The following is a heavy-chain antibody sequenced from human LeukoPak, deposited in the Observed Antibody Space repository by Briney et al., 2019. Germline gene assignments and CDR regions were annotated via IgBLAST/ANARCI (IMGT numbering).Heavy chain of an antibody. V-gene: IGHV3-23*01. CDR1: GFTFTSYA. J-gene: IGHJ4*02. D-gene: IGHD3-22*01. CDR2: ITGTGGST. Sequence: PGGSLRLSCAASGFTFTSYAMSWVRQAPGKGLEWVSAITGTGGSTYYAASVKGRFTVSRDNSKNTLYLQMSSLRAEDTAMYYCAKARRGLHYYDSSGYPDYWGQGTLVTVSS. CDR3: AKARRGLHYYDSSGYPDY.